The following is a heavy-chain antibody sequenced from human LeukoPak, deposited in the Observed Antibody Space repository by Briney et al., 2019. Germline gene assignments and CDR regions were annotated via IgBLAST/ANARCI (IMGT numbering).Heavy chain of an antibody. CDR3: ARESGYSGYDYFDY. J-gene: IGHJ4*02. CDR1: GGSISSGGYS. Sequence: SETLSLTCAVSGGSISSGGYSWSWIRQPPGKGLEWIGYIYHSGSTYYNPSLKSRATISVDRSKNLFSLKLSSVTAADTAVYYCARESGYSGYDYFDYWGQGTLVTVSS. CDR2: IYHSGST. V-gene: IGHV4-30-2*01. D-gene: IGHD5-12*01.